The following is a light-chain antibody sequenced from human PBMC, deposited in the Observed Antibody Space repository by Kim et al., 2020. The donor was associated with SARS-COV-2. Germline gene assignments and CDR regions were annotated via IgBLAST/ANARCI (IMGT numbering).Light chain of an antibody. J-gene: IGLJ3*02. CDR1: NSIVGQHY. CDR2: RDD. CDR3: AVWDASLSGPV. V-gene: IGLV1-47*01. Sequence: GQSVTIPCSGSNSIVGQHYVYWYTHLPGTAPQHLIYRDDQRPSGVPDRFSASKSGTSASLAISGLRSEDEANYSCAVWDASLSGPVFGGGTKVTVL.